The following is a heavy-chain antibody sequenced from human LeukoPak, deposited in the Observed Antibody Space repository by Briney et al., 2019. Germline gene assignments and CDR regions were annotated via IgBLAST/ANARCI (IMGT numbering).Heavy chain of an antibody. V-gene: IGHV3-23*01. CDR1: GFTFNTYA. D-gene: IGHD5-24*01. CDR2: IIGNGGDI. Sequence: PGGSLRLPCAASGFTFNTYAMNWVRQAPGKGLEWVSVIIGNGGDIHYAGSVRGRFTITRDNSKNTLYLQMNSLRVEDTAVYYCAKDRIPDGRYSIDFWGPGTLVTVSS. CDR3: AKDRIPDGRYSIDF. J-gene: IGHJ4*02.